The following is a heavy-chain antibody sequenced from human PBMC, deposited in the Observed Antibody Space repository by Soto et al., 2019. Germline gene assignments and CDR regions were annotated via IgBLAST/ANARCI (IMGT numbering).Heavy chain of an antibody. Sequence: EVQLVESGGGLVKPGGSLRLSCAASGFTFSSYSMNWVRQAPGKGLEWVSSISSSSSYIYYADSVKGRFTISRDNAKNSLYLQRNSLRAEDTAVYYCARAASGGEYFDYWGQGTLVTVSS. CDR3: ARAASGGEYFDY. V-gene: IGHV3-21*01. J-gene: IGHJ4*02. CDR2: ISSSSSYI. CDR1: GFTFSSYS. D-gene: IGHD6-13*01.